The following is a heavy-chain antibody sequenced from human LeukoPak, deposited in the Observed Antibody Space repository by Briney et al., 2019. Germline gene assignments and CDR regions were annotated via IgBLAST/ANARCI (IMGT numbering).Heavy chain of an antibody. CDR2: IYYSGTT. D-gene: IGHD3-22*01. Sequence: SETLSLTCTVSGGSISNYYWSWIRQPPGKGLEWIGYIYYSGTTNYNPSLKSRVTMSVDTSKNQFSLKLSSVAAADTAVYYCARVSYYDSSGYYEVNDAFDIWGQGTMVTVSS. V-gene: IGHV4-59*12. CDR1: GGSISNYY. CDR3: ARVSYYDSSGYYEVNDAFDI. J-gene: IGHJ3*02.